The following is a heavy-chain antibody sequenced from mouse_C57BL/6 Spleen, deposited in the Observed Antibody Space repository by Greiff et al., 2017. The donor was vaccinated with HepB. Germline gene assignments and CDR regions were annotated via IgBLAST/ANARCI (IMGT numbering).Heavy chain of an antibody. CDR2: IRLKSDNYAT. CDR1: GFTFSNYW. V-gene: IGHV6-3*01. J-gene: IGHJ4*01. Sequence: EVKVEESGGGLVQPGGSMKLSCVASGFTFSNYWMNWVRQSPEKGLEWVAQIRLKSDNYATNHAESVKGRFTISRDDSKSSVYLQMNNLRAEDTGIYYCTGPNAMDYWGQGTSVTVSS. CDR3: TGPNAMDY.